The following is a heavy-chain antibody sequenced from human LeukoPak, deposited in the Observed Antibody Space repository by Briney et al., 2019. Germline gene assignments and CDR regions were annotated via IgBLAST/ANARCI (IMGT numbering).Heavy chain of an antibody. Sequence: GGSLRLSCAASGFTFNSYWMNWVRQAPGKGLEWVASIKQDGNEKSYVDSVKGRFTISRDNPKNSLYLQMSSLRAEDTAVYYCVRQVGGSGSYWGQGTLVTVSS. V-gene: IGHV3-7*01. J-gene: IGHJ4*02. CDR1: GFTFNSYW. CDR2: IKQDGNEK. D-gene: IGHD3-10*01. CDR3: VRQVGGSGSY.